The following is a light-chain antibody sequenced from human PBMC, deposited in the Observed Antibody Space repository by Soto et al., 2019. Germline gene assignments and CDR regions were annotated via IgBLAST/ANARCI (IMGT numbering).Light chain of an antibody. CDR2: DVS. Sequence: QSALTQPASVSGSPGQSITISCTGTSSDVGAYYYVSWYQQKPGKAPKLMMYDVSNRPSGVSNRFSGSKSGTTASLTISGLQAEDEADYYCSSYSSSTTVVFGGGTKVTVL. J-gene: IGLJ2*01. V-gene: IGLV2-14*01. CDR3: SSYSSSTTVV. CDR1: SSDVGAYYY.